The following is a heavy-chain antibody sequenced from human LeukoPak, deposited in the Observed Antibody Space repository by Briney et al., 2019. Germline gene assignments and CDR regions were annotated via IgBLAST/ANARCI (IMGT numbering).Heavy chain of an antibody. CDR2: ISYIGST. V-gene: IGHV4-59*11. CDR1: DDSFSSHY. D-gene: IGHD4-17*01. CDR3: ARDLVTVTKGFDI. J-gene: IGHJ3*02. Sequence: SETLSLTCAVSDDSFSSHYWTWIRPPPGKGLEWLGYISYIGSTNYNPSLKSRVTISIDTSKNQFSLKLSSVTAADTAVYYCARDLVTVTKGFDIWGQGTMVSVSS.